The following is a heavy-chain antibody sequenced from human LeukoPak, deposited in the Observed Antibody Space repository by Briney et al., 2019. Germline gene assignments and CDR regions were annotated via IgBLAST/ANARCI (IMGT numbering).Heavy chain of an antibody. CDR3: ARTRYYYGSRSYGAPYYFDY. D-gene: IGHD3-10*01. CDR2: INHSGST. J-gene: IGHJ4*02. Sequence: SETLSLTCAVYGGSFSGYYWSWIRQPPGKGLEWIGEINHSGSTNYNPSLKSRVTISVDTSKNQFSLKLSSVTAADTAVYYCARTRYYYGSRSYGAPYYFDYWGQGALVTVSS. V-gene: IGHV4-34*01. CDR1: GGSFSGYY.